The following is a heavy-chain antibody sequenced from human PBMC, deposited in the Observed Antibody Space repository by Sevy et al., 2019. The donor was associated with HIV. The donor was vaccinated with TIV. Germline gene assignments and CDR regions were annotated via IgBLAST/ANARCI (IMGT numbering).Heavy chain of an antibody. CDR1: GYTFTGYY. CDR3: ARMDIVAMHDAFDI. Sequence: ASVKVSCKASGYTFTGYYMHWVRQAPGQGLEWMGWINPNSGGTNYAQKFQGWVTMTRDTSISTAYMELSRLRSDDTAVYYCARMDIVAMHDAFDIWGQGTMVTVS. V-gene: IGHV1-2*04. J-gene: IGHJ3*02. CDR2: INPNSGGT. D-gene: IGHD5-12*01.